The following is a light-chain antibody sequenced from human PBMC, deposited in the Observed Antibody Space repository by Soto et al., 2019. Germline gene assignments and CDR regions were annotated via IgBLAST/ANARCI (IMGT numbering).Light chain of an antibody. J-gene: IGLJ3*02. CDR1: SSDVGGYNY. CDR2: YVN. CDR3: SSYSSSNSWV. Sequence: QSVLTQPASVSGSPGQSITISCTGTSSDVGGYNYVSWYQQHPGKAPKLLIYYVNNRPSGVSNRFSGSKSGHTASLTISGLQTEDEADYYCSSYSSSNSWVFGGGTKLTVL. V-gene: IGLV2-14*01.